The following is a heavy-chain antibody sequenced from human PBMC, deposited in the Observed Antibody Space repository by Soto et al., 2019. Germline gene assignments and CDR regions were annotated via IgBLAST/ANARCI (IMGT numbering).Heavy chain of an antibody. Sequence: ASVKVSCKASGYTFTSYYLHWVGQAPGQGLEWMGIINPSGGSTSYAQKFQGRVTMTRDTSTSTVYMELSSLRSEDTAVYYCARDVVVVAATHYDAFDIWGQGTMVTVSS. CDR3: ARDVVVVAATHYDAFDI. CDR1: GYTFTSYY. CDR2: INPSGGST. D-gene: IGHD2-15*01. J-gene: IGHJ3*02. V-gene: IGHV1-46*01.